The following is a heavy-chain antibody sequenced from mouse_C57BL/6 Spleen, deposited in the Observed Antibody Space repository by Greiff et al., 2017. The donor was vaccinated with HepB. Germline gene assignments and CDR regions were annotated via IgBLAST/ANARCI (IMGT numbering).Heavy chain of an antibody. V-gene: IGHV1-69*01. CDR1: GYTFTSYW. Sequence: QVQLQQPGAELVMPGASVKLSCKASGYTFTSYWMHWVKQRPGQGLEWIGEIDPSDSYTNYNQKFKGKSTLTVDKSSSKAYMQLSSLTSEDSAVYYCARTSSYYGSSTGYFDVWGTGTTVTVSS. CDR3: ARTSSYYGSSTGYFDV. J-gene: IGHJ1*03. CDR2: IDPSDSYT. D-gene: IGHD1-1*01.